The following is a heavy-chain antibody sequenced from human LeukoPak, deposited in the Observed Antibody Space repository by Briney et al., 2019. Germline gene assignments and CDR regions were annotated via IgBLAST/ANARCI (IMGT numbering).Heavy chain of an antibody. D-gene: IGHD5-24*01. V-gene: IGHV4-34*09. CDR2: INHSGST. CDR1: GGSFSGYY. Sequence: SETLSLTCAVYGGSFSGYYWSWIRQPPGKGLEWIGEINHSGSTNYNPSLKSRVTISVDTSKNQFSLKLSSVTAADTAVYYCARVRWLQFDYWGQGTLVTVSS. J-gene: IGHJ4*02. CDR3: ARVRWLQFDY.